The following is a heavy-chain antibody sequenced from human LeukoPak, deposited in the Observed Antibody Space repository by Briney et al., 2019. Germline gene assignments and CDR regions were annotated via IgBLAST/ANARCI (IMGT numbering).Heavy chain of an antibody. CDR1: GFTFNIYW. D-gene: IGHD1-1*01. CDR3: ARVSVIWKAFDN. CDR2: IKEDGSEK. J-gene: IGHJ3*02. Sequence: GGSLRLSCAASGFTFNIYWMSWVRQAPGKGLEWVANIKEDGSEKYYEDSVKGRFTISRDNAQKSLYLQMNSLRAEDTAVFYGARVSVIWKAFDNWGQGTMVTVSS. V-gene: IGHV3-7*05.